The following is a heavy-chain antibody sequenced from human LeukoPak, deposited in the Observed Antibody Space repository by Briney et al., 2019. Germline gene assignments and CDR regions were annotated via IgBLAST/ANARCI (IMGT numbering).Heavy chain of an antibody. V-gene: IGHV4-30-4*01. CDR2: IYYSGST. CDR1: GGPISSGDYY. Sequence: PSETLSLTCTVSGGPISSGDYYWSWIRQPPGKGLEWIGYIYYSGSTYYNPSLKSRVTISVDTSKNQFSLKLSSVTAADTAVYYCARGDRAYCGGDCYSDAFDIWGQGTMVTVSS. CDR3: ARGDRAYCGGDCYSDAFDI. D-gene: IGHD2-21*01. J-gene: IGHJ3*02.